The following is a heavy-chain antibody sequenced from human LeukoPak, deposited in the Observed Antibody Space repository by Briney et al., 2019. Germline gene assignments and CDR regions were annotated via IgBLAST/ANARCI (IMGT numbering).Heavy chain of an antibody. Sequence: GSLRLSFSASGFTFNKYAMNWVRQAPGKGLEWGSVISGSGGTTYYADSVKGRFTISRDSSKNTLYLQMNSLRAEDTAVYYCAKVSGGGLYYDGMDVWGQGTTVTVSS. D-gene: IGHD1-14*01. CDR3: AKVSGGGLYYDGMDV. J-gene: IGHJ6*02. V-gene: IGHV3-23*01. CDR1: GFTFNKYA. CDR2: ISGSGGTT.